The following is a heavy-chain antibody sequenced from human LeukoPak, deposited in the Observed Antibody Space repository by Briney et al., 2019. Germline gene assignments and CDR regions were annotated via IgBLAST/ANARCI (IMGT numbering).Heavy chain of an antibody. J-gene: IGHJ4*02. V-gene: IGHV3-66*01. D-gene: IGHD6-13*01. CDR1: GFTVSSNY. Sequence: PGGSLRLSCAASGFTVSSNYMSWVRQAPGKGLEWVSVIYSGGSTYYADSVKGRFTISRDNSKNTLYLQMNSLRAEDTAVYYCAKAHSSSWYYLFDYWGQGTLVTVSS. CDR2: IYSGGST. CDR3: AKAHSSSWYYLFDY.